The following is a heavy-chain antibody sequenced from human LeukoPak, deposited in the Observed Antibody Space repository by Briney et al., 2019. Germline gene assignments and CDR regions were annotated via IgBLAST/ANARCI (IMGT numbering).Heavy chain of an antibody. CDR1: GFTFSSYS. J-gene: IGHJ4*02. Sequence: GGSLRLSCAASGFTFSSYSMNWVRQAPGKGLEWVSSISSSSSYIYYADSVKGRFTISRDNAKNSLYLQMNSLRAEDTAVYYCASRRGKTSIAAADFDYWGQGTLVTVSS. CDR3: ASRRGKTSIAAADFDY. D-gene: IGHD6-13*01. CDR2: ISSSSSYI. V-gene: IGHV3-21*01.